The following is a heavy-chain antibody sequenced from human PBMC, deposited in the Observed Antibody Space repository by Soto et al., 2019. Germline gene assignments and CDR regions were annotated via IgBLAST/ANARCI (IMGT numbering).Heavy chain of an antibody. CDR1: GGPFSGYY. CDR2: INDSGIT. CDR3: ARGRSSVPDRRGIGYYGLDV. Sequence: QVQLQQWGAEVLKPSETLSLTCVVNGGPFSGYYWSWIRQSPGKGLEWIGEINDSGITDSNPSLESRVTISVDMSKNQFSLNLNSVTAADSAVYHCARGRSSVPDRRGIGYYGLDVWGQGTTVTVSS. D-gene: IGHD3-16*01. V-gene: IGHV4-34*01. J-gene: IGHJ6*02.